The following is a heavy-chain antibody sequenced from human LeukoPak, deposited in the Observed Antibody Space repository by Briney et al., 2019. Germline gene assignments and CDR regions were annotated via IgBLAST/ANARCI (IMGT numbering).Heavy chain of an antibody. V-gene: IGHV4-61*02. CDR2: IYTSGST. D-gene: IGHD5-18*01. CDR3: ARDPSTYGYVYGMDV. CDR1: GGSISSGSYY. J-gene: IGHJ6*02. Sequence: PSETLSLTCTVSGGSISSGSYYWSWIRQPAGKGLEWIGRIYTSGSTNYNPSLKSRVTISVDTSKNQFSLKLSSVTAADTAVYYCARDPSTYGYVYGMDVWGQGTTVTVSS.